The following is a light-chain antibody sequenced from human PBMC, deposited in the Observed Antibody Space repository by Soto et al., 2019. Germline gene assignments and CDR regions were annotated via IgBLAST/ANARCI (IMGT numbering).Light chain of an antibody. V-gene: IGKV3-11*01. CDR1: QSVSSY. CDR2: DAS. Sequence: EIVLTQSPATLSLSPGESATLSCRARQSVSSYLAWYQQKPGQAPRLLIYDASNRATGIPARFSGSGAGTDFTLTISSLEPEDFAVYYCQQRSNWLWTFGQGTKVDIK. J-gene: IGKJ1*01. CDR3: QQRSNWLWT.